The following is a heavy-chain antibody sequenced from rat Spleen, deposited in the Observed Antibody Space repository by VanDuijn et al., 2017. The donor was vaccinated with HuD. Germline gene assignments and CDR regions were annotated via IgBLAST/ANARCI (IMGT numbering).Heavy chain of an antibody. Sequence: EVQLVESGGGLVQPGRSLKLSCVASGFTLSDYVMHWIRQAPTKGLEWVASISTGGDNTYYRDSVKGRFTISRDNAKNTQYLQMDSLRSEDTATYYCTRATIAAIPYYFDYWGQGVMVTVSS. J-gene: IGHJ2*01. V-gene: IGHV5S13*01. D-gene: IGHD1-2*01. CDR1: GFTLSDYV. CDR3: TRATIAAIPYYFDY. CDR2: ISTGGDNT.